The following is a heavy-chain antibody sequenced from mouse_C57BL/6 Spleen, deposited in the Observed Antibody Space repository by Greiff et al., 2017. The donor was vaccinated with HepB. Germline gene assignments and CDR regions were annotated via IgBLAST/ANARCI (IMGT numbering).Heavy chain of an antibody. CDR1: GYTFTSYW. Sequence: QVQLKQPGAELVKPGASVKLSCKASGYTFTSYWMHWVKQRPGRGLEWIGRIDPNSGGTKYNEKFKGKATLTVDKPSSTAYMQRSSLTSEDSAVYYFARDYYGQRYFDVWGTGTTVTVSS. V-gene: IGHV1-72*01. D-gene: IGHD1-1*01. CDR3: ARDYYGQRYFDV. J-gene: IGHJ1*03. CDR2: IDPNSGGT.